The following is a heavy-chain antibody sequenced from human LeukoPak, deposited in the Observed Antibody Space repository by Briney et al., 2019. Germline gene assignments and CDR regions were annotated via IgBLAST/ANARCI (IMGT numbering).Heavy chain of an antibody. Sequence: TGGSLRLSCAVSGISFSSYWMHWVRQAPGKGLVWVSGMNRDGSDTIYADSVKGRFTISRDNAKNTLYLQMNSLRAEDTAVYYCARDAHTWRCSGGSCYPGGGMDVWGQGTTVTVSS. V-gene: IGHV3-74*01. D-gene: IGHD2-15*01. CDR2: MNRDGSDT. J-gene: IGHJ6*02. CDR1: GISFSSYW. CDR3: ARDAHTWRCSGGSCYPGGGMDV.